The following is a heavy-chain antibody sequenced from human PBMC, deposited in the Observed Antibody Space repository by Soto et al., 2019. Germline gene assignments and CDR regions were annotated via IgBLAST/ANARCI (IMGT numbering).Heavy chain of an antibody. J-gene: IGHJ4*02. D-gene: IGHD3-22*01. CDR2: IYYSGAT. CDR3: ATTNGAYSYDIAY. Sequence: QVQLQESGPGLVRPSRTLSLTCTVSGDSINSGDHFWTWIRQKPGKGLEWIGYIYYSGATYYDPSLMTRVSISLDKSRNYFSLQLSSVTAADTAVYYCATTNGAYSYDIAYWGQGTLVTVSS. CDR1: GDSINSGDHF. V-gene: IGHV4-31*03.